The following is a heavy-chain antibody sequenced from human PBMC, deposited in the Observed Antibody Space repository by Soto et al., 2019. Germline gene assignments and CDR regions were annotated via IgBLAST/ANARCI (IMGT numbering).Heavy chain of an antibody. CDR2: TYYRSKWYN. D-gene: IGHD6-13*01. Sequence: PAQTLSLTCAISGDSVSSNSAAWNCIRQSPSRGLEWLGRTYYRSKWYNDYAVSVKSRITINPDTSKNQFSLQLNSVTPEDTAVYYCAREGAAAGISAFDIWGQGTMVTVSS. CDR1: GDSVSSNSAA. CDR3: AREGAAAGISAFDI. V-gene: IGHV6-1*01. J-gene: IGHJ3*02.